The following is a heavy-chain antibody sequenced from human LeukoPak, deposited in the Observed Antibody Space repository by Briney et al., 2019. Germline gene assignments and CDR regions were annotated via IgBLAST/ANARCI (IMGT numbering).Heavy chain of an antibody. CDR3: AKENPVGGTNYFDY. Sequence: GGSLRLSCAASGFIFRSYPMSWVRQAPGKGLEWVSAITSGGDKTYYGDSVKGRFTISRDNSKNTLSLQMNSLRPEDTAVYYCAKENPVGGTNYFDYWGQGTLVTVSS. D-gene: IGHD1-26*01. J-gene: IGHJ4*02. CDR1: GFIFRSYP. CDR2: ITSGGDKT. V-gene: IGHV3-23*01.